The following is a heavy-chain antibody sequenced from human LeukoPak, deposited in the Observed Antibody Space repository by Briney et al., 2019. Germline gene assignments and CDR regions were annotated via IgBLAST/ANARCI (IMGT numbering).Heavy chain of an antibody. CDR1: GDSVSSNGAA. CDR2: TYYRSKWYN. J-gene: IGHJ5*02. Sequence: SQTLSLTCAISGDSVSSNGAAWNWIRQSPSRGLEWLGRTYYRSKWYNDYAVSVKSRITINPDTSKNQFSLQLNSVTPEDTAVYYCVTQIWFGEYNWFDPWGQGTLITVSS. V-gene: IGHV6-1*01. CDR3: VTQIWFGEYNWFDP. D-gene: IGHD3-10*01.